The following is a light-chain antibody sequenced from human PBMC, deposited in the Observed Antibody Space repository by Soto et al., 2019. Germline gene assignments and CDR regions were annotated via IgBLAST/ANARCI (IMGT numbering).Light chain of an antibody. J-gene: IGKJ2*01. CDR1: QSISSW. CDR2: KAS. CDR3: QHFVSYSYT. Sequence: DIQMTQSPSTLSASVGDRVTITCRASQSISSWLAWCQQKPGKDPQLLIYKASTLASGVPSRFSGSGSGTKFTLTIGRLSPDDFETYSCQHFVSYSYTFGQGTKLEIK. V-gene: IGKV1-5*03.